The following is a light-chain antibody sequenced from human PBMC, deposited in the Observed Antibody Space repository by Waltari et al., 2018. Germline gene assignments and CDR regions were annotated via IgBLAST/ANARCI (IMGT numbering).Light chain of an antibody. CDR2: DAS. CDR1: HTINTW. V-gene: IGKV1-5*01. CDR3: HQYNSYSQS. Sequence: QMTQSPSTLSASIGDRVAITCRASHTINTWLAWYQQKPGKPPRVLIYDASTLASGVPSRFRGSGAGTEFTLTISSLQPDDFATYYCHQYNSYSQSFGQGTKLEIK. J-gene: IGKJ2*03.